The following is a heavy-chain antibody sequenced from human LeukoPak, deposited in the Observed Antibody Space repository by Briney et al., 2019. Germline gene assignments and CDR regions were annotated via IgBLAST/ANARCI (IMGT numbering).Heavy chain of an antibody. D-gene: IGHD4-11*01. V-gene: IGHV3-66*01. CDR1: GFTFSSYA. Sequence: GGSLRLSCAASGFTFSSYAMSWVRQAPGKGLEWVSVIYSGGSTYYADSVKGRFTISRDNSKNTLYLQMNSLRAEDTAVYYCASYRVASDYWGQGTLVTVSS. CDR2: IYSGGST. J-gene: IGHJ4*02. CDR3: ASYRVASDY.